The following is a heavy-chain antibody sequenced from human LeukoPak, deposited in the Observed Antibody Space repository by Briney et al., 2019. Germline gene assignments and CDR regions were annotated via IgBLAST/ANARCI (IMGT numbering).Heavy chain of an antibody. CDR2: ISRSNNV. J-gene: IGHJ4*02. CDR1: GFTFSAYD. D-gene: IGHD4-11*01. Sequence: KSGGSLRLSCAASGFTFSAYDMTWVRQAPGKGLEWVSYISRSNNVYYADSVKGRFTISRDNAKNSLYLQMNSLRAEDTAVYYCAYSNSFDYWGQGTLVTVSS. V-gene: IGHV3-69-1*01. CDR3: AYSNSFDY.